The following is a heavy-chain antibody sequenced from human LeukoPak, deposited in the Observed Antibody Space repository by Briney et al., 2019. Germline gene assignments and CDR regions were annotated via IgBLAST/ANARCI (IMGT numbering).Heavy chain of an antibody. D-gene: IGHD2-15*01. CDR3: AKYRDQKWYDAFDI. V-gene: IGHV3-23*01. Sequence: GGSLRLSCAASGFTFSSYGMSWVRQAPGKGLEWVSAISGSAVSTYYADSVKGRFTISRDNSKNTLYLQMNSLRVEDTAVYYCAKYRDQKWYDAFDIWGQGTMVTVSS. J-gene: IGHJ3*02. CDR1: GFTFSSYG. CDR2: ISGSAVST.